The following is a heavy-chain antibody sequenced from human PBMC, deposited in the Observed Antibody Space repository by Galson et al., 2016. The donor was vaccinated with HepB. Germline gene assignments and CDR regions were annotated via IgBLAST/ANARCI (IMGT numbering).Heavy chain of an antibody. J-gene: IGHJ4*02. Sequence: SETLSLTCTVSGGSISSRNYYWGWIRQPPGKGLEWLGSINYSVNTYYNPSLQSRVDMSIHTSNTQFSLRRSSVTAADTAVYSCARVAWYQYGSGSYDYWGQGTLVSVSS. V-gene: IGHV4-39*01. CDR2: INYSVNT. CDR1: GGSISSRNYY. CDR3: ARVAWYQYGSGSYDY. D-gene: IGHD3-10*01.